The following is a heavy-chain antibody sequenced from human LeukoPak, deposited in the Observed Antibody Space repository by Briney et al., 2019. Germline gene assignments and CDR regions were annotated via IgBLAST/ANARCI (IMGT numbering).Heavy chain of an antibody. CDR2: ISSSGSTI. CDR3: AELGITMIGGV. Sequence: PGGSLRLSCAASGFTVSNNYMSWVRQAPGKGLEWVSYISSSGSTIYYADSVKGRFTISRDNAENSLYLQMNSLRAEDTAVYYCAELGITMIGGVWGKGTTVTISS. V-gene: IGHV3-11*04. J-gene: IGHJ6*04. D-gene: IGHD3-10*02. CDR1: GFTVSNNY.